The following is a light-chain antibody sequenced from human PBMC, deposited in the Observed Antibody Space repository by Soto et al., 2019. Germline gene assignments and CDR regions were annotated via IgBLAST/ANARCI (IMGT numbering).Light chain of an antibody. CDR3: SSYTNSNTLV. V-gene: IGLV2-14*01. CDR1: SAVGVYNY. CDR2: DVS. J-gene: IGLJ1*01. Sequence: QSALTQPASVSGSPGQSITISCTGSAVGVYNYVSWYQQHPGKAPKLMIYDVSNRPSGVSNRFSGSKSGNTASLTISGLQVEDEADYYCSSYTNSNTLVFGTGTKLTVL.